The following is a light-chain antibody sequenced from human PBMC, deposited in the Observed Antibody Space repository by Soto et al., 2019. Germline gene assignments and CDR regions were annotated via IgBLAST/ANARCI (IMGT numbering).Light chain of an antibody. CDR3: SSYTSSSTLDVV. Sequence: QSGLTQPASVSWYPGQSITISCTGTSSDVGGYNYVSWYQQHPGKAPKLMIYDVSNRPSGVSNRFSGSKSGNTASLTISGLQAEDEADYYCSSYTSSSTLDVVFGGGTKVTVL. CDR2: DVS. V-gene: IGLV2-14*01. J-gene: IGLJ2*01. CDR1: SSDVGGYNY.